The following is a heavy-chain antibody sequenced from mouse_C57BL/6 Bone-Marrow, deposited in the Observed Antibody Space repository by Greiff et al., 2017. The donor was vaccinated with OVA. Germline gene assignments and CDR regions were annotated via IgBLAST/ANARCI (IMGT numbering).Heavy chain of an antibody. CDR1: GYAFSSSW. Sequence: QVQLQQSGPELVKPGASVKISCKASGYAFSSSWMHWVKQRPGKGLEWIGRIYPGDGDTKYNGKFKGKATLTADKSSSTAYLTLSSLTAENSAVYFCARQEDGYYASYFDYWGQGTTLTVSS. CDR2: IYPGDGDT. CDR3: ARQEDGYYASYFDY. V-gene: IGHV1-82*01. D-gene: IGHD2-3*01. J-gene: IGHJ2*01.